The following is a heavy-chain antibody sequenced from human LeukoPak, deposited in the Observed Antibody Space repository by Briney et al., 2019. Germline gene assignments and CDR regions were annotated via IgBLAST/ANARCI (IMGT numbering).Heavy chain of an antibody. V-gene: IGHV3-48*04. D-gene: IGHD2-21*02. CDR1: AFTFSTYG. CDR2: ISDIGTTT. Sequence: PGGSLRLSCAAFAFTFSTYGMHWVRQAPGKGLEWVSYISDIGTTTHYADSVKGRFTIFRDNAKNSVYLLMDSLMAEDTAIYYCARDRSKVTAYDDALDIWGQGTMVTVSS. CDR3: ARDRSKVTAYDDALDI. J-gene: IGHJ3*02.